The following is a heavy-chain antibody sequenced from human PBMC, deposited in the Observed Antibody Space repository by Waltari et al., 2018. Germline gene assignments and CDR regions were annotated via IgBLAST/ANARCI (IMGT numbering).Heavy chain of an antibody. CDR1: GGSFSGYY. V-gene: IGHV4-34*01. Sequence: QVQLQQWGAGLLKPSETLSLTCAVYGGSFSGYYWSWIRQPPGKGLEWIGEINHSGSTNYNPSLKSRVTISVDTAKNQFSLKLSSVTAADTAVYYCARGVGWYCWADIWGQGTMVTVSS. CDR2: INHSGST. J-gene: IGHJ3*02. CDR3: ARGVGWYCWADI. D-gene: IGHD2-15*01.